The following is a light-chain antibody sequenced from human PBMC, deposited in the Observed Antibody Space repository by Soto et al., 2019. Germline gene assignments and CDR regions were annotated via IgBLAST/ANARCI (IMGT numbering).Light chain of an antibody. J-gene: IGLJ2*01. Sequence: QSALTQPRSVSGSPGQSVTISWTGISSDVGGYNYVSWYQQHPGKAPKLMIYDVSKRPSGVPDRFSGSKSGNTASLTISGLQAEDEADYYCCSYAGSYTFVVFGGGTKVTVL. CDR1: SSDVGGYNY. V-gene: IGLV2-11*01. CDR3: CSYAGSYTFVV. CDR2: DVS.